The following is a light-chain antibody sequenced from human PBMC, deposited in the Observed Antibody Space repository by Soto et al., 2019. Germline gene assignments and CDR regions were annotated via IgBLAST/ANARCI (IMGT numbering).Light chain of an antibody. CDR2: DAS. CDR1: ENINTY. V-gene: IGKV3-11*01. J-gene: IGKJ4*01. Sequence: IVLTQSPATLSVSPGETATLSCRASENINTYLAWYQQKPGHAPKLLIYDASNRATGIPARFSASGSGTDFTLSISSLEPEDFAVYYCQHRYNWPLTFGGGTKVEIK. CDR3: QHRYNWPLT.